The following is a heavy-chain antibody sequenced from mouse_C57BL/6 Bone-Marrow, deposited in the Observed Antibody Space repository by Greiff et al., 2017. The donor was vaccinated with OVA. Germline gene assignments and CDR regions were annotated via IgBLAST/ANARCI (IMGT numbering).Heavy chain of an antibody. V-gene: IGHV5-6*01. CDR3: ARQGEHFDY. CDR1: GFTFSSYG. Sequence: EVHLVESGGDLVKPGGSLKLSCAASGFTFSSYGMSWVRQTPDKRLEWVATISSGGSYTYYPDSVKGRFTISRDNAKNTLYLQMSSLKSEDTAMYYCARQGEHFDYWGQGTTLTVSS. CDR2: ISSGGSYT. J-gene: IGHJ2*01.